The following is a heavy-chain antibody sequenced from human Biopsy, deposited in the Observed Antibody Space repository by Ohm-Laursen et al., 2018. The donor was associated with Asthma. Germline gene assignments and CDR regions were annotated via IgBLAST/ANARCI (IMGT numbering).Heavy chain of an antibody. V-gene: IGHV4-30-4*01. CDR1: GAYIGSRDHH. D-gene: IGHD4-17*01. Sequence: SQTLSLTCTVGGAYIGSRDHHWSWIRQSPGTGLEWIGFVFWSGTTHYNRSLERRLSISIDTTRNEFSMTLRSATAADTAVYFCARVASYGDLYFGIDVWGPGTTVSVS. J-gene: IGHJ6*02. CDR3: ARVASYGDLYFGIDV. CDR2: VFWSGTT.